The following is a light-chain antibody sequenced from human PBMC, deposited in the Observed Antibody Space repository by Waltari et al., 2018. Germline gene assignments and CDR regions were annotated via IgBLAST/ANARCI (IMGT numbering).Light chain of an antibody. CDR1: QSVSTY. CDR2: DAS. V-gene: IGKV3-11*01. Sequence: ETVLTQSPATLSLSPGARATLSCRASQSVSTYLAWYQQKPGQAPRLLIYDASNRATGIPARFSGSGSGTDFTLTISSLEPEDFAVYYCQQRSNWPPNFGQGTRLEIK. CDR3: QQRSNWPPN. J-gene: IGKJ5*01.